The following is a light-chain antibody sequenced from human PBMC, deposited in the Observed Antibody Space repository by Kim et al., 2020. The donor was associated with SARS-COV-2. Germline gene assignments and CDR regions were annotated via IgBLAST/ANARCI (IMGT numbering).Light chain of an antibody. CDR1: QSVLYSSNNKNY. J-gene: IGKJ2*01. Sequence: RDTSNCKSRQSVLYSSNNKNYLAWYQQKPGQPPKLLIYWASTRESGVPDRFSGSGSGTDFTLTISSLQAEDVAVYYCQQYYSTPVTFGQGTKLEI. CDR3: QQYYSTPVT. CDR2: WAS. V-gene: IGKV4-1*01.